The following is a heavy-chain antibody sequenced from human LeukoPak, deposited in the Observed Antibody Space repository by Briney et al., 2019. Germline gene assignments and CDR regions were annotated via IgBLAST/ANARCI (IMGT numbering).Heavy chain of an antibody. J-gene: IGHJ4*02. Sequence: SETLSLTCAVSGGPISSGGYSWSWIRQPPGKGLEWIGYIYHSGSTYYNPSLKSRVTISVDTSKNQFSLKLSSVTAADTAVYYCARGSPATGSTPDYWGQGTLVTVSS. CDR1: GGPISSGGYS. CDR3: ARGSPATGSTPDY. D-gene: IGHD3-9*01. V-gene: IGHV4-30-2*05. CDR2: IYHSGST.